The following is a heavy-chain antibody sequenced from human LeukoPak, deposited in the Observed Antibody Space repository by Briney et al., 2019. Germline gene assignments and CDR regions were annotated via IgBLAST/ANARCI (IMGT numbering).Heavy chain of an antibody. J-gene: IGHJ4*02. V-gene: IGHV3-23*01. CDR3: AKDPGHMIVEKT. CDR1: GFTFSSYE. Sequence: PGGSLRLSCAASGFTFSSYEMNWVRQAPGKGLEWVSAISGSGGSRYYADSVKGRFTISRDDSKNTLYLQINSLRAEDTAVYYCAKDPGHMIVEKTWGQGTLVTVSS. CDR2: ISGSGGSR. D-gene: IGHD3-22*01.